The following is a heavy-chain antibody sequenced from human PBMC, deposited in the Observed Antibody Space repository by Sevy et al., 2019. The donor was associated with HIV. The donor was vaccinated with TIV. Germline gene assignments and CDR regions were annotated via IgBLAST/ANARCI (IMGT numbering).Heavy chain of an antibody. Sequence: GGSLRLSCTASGFTFGDYAMSWFRQAPGKGLEWVGFIRSKAYGGTTEDAASAKGRFTISRDDSKSIAYLQMNSLKTEDTAVYYCTRRYYYDSSGYYQRDYWGQGTLVTVSS. V-gene: IGHV3-49*03. J-gene: IGHJ4*02. D-gene: IGHD3-22*01. CDR3: TRRYYYDSSGYYQRDY. CDR1: GFTFGDYA. CDR2: IRSKAYGGTT.